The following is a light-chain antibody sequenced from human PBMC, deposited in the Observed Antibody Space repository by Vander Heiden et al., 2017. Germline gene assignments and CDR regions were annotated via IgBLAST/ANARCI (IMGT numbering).Light chain of an antibody. Sequence: EIVLTQSPATLSLSPGKRATLSCRASQSVSSYLAWYQQKPGQAPRLLIYDASNRATGIPARFSGSGSGTDFTLTISSLEPEDFAVYYCQQRRKYALTFGGGTKVEIK. V-gene: IGKV3-11*01. CDR1: QSVSSY. CDR3: QQRRKYALT. J-gene: IGKJ4*01. CDR2: DAS.